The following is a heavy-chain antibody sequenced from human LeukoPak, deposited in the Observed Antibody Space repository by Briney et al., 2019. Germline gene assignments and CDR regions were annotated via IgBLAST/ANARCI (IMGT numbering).Heavy chain of an antibody. CDR2: VHKSGRA. D-gene: IGHD1-26*01. CDR1: TVSGSSGNF. J-gene: IGHJ4*02. Sequence: KSSETLSLTCALSTVSGSSGNFWSWVRQPPGEGLEWIGEVHKSGRANYNPSLKTRVTISIDASKNQLSLELTSVTAADTAVYYCARELRGAPTPGAYWGQGTRVTVSS. CDR3: ARELRGAPTPGAY. V-gene: IGHV4-4*02.